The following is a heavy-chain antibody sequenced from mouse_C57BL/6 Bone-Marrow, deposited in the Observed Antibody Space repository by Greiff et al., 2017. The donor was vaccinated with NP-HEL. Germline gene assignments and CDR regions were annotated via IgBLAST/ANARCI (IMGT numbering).Heavy chain of an antibody. J-gene: IGHJ2*01. D-gene: IGHD2-1*01. CDR2: IYPRSGNT. V-gene: IGHV1-81*01. CDR1: GYTFTSYG. CDR3: ARLRGNYADFDY. Sequence: QVQLQQSGAELARPGASVKLSCKASGYTFTSYGISWVKQRTGQGLEWIGEIYPRSGNTYYNEKFKGKATLTADKSSSTAYMELRSLTSEDSAVYFCARLRGNYADFDYWGQGTTLTVSS.